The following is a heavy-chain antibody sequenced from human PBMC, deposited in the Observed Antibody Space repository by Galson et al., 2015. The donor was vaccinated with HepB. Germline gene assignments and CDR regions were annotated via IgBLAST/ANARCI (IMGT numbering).Heavy chain of an antibody. CDR3: ARGPEPDFNCSGGSCLNHYYYYYMDV. D-gene: IGHD2-15*01. CDR1: GGSISSSNW. Sequence: ETLSLTCAVSGGSISSSNWWSWVRQPPGKGLEWIGEIYHSGSTNYNPSLKSRVTISVDKSKNQFSLKLSSVTAADTAVYYCARGPEPDFNCSGGSCLNHYYYYYMDVWGKGTTVTVSS. CDR2: IYHSGST. J-gene: IGHJ6*03. V-gene: IGHV4-4*02.